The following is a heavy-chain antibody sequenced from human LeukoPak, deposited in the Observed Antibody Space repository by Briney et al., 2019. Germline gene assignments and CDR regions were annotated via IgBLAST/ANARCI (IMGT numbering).Heavy chain of an antibody. V-gene: IGHV3-11*01. CDR1: GFTFSDYY. CDR2: ISGSGSTI. Sequence: GGSLRLSCAASGFTFSDYYMSWIRQAPGKGLEWISYISGSGSTIYSADSLKGRSTISRDNAKNSLFLQMNSLGAEDTAVYYCARRASHSYFDYWGQGILVTVST. CDR3: ARRASHSYFDY. J-gene: IGHJ4*02.